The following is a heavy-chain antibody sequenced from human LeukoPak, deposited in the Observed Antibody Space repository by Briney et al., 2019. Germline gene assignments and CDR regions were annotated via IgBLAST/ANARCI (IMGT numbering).Heavy chain of an antibody. Sequence: SETLSLTCTDSGGSISSYYWSYMRQSPGKGLGWTECICYSGNSNYNPSLKSRVTISVDTAKNHFSLKPCSVTAADTAVYSCASYGNAFDIWGQGTMVTVSS. CDR1: GGSISSYY. CDR3: ASYGNAFDI. V-gene: IGHV4-59*01. D-gene: IGHD4-17*01. J-gene: IGHJ3*02. CDR2: ICYSGNS.